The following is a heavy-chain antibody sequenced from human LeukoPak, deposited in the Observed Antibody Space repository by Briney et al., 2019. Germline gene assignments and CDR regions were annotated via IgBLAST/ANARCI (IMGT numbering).Heavy chain of an antibody. D-gene: IGHD2-8*01. J-gene: IGHJ6*03. CDR1: GYTFTTYY. CDR2: INPSGGST. V-gene: IGHV1-46*01. Sequence: ASVKVSCKASGYTFTTYYMHWVRQAPGQGLEWMGIINPSGGSTSYAQKFQGRVTITADKSTSTAYMELSSLRSEDTAVYYCARASYCTSGVCSYGYYYMDVWGKGTTVTVSS. CDR3: ARASYCTSGVCSYGYYYMDV.